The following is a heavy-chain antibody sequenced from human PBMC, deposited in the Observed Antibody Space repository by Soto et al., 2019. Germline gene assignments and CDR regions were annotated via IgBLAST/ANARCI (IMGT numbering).Heavy chain of an antibody. J-gene: IGHJ6*02. CDR2: IYPGDSDT. CDR3: ARHYCSSTSCYPVYYYYYGMDV. V-gene: IGHV5-51*01. D-gene: IGHD2-2*01. CDR1: GYSFTIYC. Sequence: GESLKISCNGSGYSFTIYCIGLVRQMPGKGLEWMWIIYPGDSDTRYSPSFQGQVTISADKSISTAYLQWSSLKASDTAMYYCARHYCSSTSCYPVYYYYYGMDVWGQGTTVTVSS.